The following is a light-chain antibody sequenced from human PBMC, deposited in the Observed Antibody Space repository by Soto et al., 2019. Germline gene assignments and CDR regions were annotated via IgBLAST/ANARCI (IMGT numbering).Light chain of an antibody. Sequence: EIVLTQSPGTLSLSPGEGATLSCRASQSVGSSYLAWYQQKPGQAPRLLIYGASSRATGIPDRFSGSGSGTDFTLTISRLEPEDFAVYYCQQYGSSPPTFGQGTKVDIK. V-gene: IGKV3-20*01. J-gene: IGKJ1*01. CDR3: QQYGSSPPT. CDR1: QSVGSSY. CDR2: GAS.